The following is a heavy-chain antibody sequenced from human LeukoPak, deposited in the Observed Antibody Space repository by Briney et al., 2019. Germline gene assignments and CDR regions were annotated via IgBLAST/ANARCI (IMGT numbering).Heavy chain of an antibody. CDR3: ARLIVGCTDGVCYKGHLY. CDR1: RDYIRHIDYY. J-gene: IGHJ4*02. CDR2: VYKTGTT. Sequence: SETLSLTCSVSRDYIRHIDYYWVWIRQPPGRGLEWIGNVYKTGTTSYSPSLSSRVAMSIDTSKSQFSLRVTSVTAADTAVYYCARLIVGCTDGVCYKGHLYWGQGTLVTVSS. V-gene: IGHV4-39*07. D-gene: IGHD2-8*01.